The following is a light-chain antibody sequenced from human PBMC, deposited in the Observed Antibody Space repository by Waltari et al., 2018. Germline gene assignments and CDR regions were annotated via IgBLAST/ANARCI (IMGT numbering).Light chain of an antibody. V-gene: IGKV3D-20*01. J-gene: IGKJ1*01. Sequence: EVVRTKPPATLSLSPGELAPLPCGASQTVRSRYLAWYQQKPGLAPRLVIYDASSRAPGIPDRFSGGGSGTDFTLTISGLEPEDFAVYYCQQYGSSPKTFGPGTTVEVK. CDR2: DAS. CDR3: QQYGSSPKT. CDR1: QTVRSRY.